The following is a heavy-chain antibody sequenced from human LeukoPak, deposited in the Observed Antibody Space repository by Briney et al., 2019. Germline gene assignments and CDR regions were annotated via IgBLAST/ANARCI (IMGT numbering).Heavy chain of an antibody. CDR3: AKDKGGYSYGLFDY. CDR2: TRYDGSNK. J-gene: IGHJ4*02. V-gene: IGHV3-30*02. CDR1: GFTFSSYA. Sequence: GGSLRLSCAASGFTFSSYAMHWVRQAPGKGLEWVAFTRYDGSNKYYADSVKGRFTISRDNSKNTLYLQMNSLRAEDTAVYYCAKDKGGYSYGLFDYWGQGTLVTVSS. D-gene: IGHD5-18*01.